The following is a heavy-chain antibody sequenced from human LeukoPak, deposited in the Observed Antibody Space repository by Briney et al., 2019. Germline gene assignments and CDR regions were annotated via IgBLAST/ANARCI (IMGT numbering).Heavy chain of an antibody. CDR3: ARVYRHRYCSGGSCYSWYFDY. CDR1: GGSISSSNYY. V-gene: IGHV4-61*05. D-gene: IGHD2-15*01. Sequence: PSETLSLTCTVSGGSISSSNYYWGWIRQPPGKGLEWIGYIYYSGSTNYNPSLKSRVTISVDTSKNQFSLKLSSVTAADTAVYYCARVYRHRYCSGGSCYSWYFDYWGQGTLVTVSS. CDR2: IYYSGST. J-gene: IGHJ4*02.